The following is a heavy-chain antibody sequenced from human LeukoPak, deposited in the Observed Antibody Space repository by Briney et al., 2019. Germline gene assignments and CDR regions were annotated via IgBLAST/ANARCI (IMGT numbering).Heavy chain of an antibody. CDR2: ISPIGST. J-gene: IGHJ3*02. CDR1: GASISGHY. V-gene: IGHV4-59*11. CDR3: ARDRISINALDM. D-gene: IGHD1-14*01. Sequence: SETLSLTCTVSGASISGHYWTWIRQPPGKELEWIGYISPIGSTNYNPSLKSRVTISVDTSRNQFSLKLTTVTAADTAVYYCARDRISINALDMWGQGAMVTVSS.